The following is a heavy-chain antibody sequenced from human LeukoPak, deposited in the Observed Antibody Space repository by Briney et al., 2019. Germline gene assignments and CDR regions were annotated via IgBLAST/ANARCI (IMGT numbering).Heavy chain of an antibody. CDR3: ARESRDVETEGFDY. D-gene: IGHD5-24*01. J-gene: IGHJ4*02. CDR2: IYYGGST. CDR1: GGSISSYY. V-gene: IGHV4-59*01. Sequence: SETLSLTCTVSGGSISSYYWSWIRQPPGKGLEWIGYIYYGGSTKYNPSLKSRVTISLDTSKNQFSLKLSSVTAADTAVYYCARESRDVETEGFDYWGQGTLVTVSS.